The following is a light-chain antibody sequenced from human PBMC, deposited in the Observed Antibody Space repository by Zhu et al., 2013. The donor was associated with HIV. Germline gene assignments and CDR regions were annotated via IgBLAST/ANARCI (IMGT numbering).Light chain of an antibody. V-gene: IGKV1-5*03. Sequence: DIQMTQSPSTLSASVGDRVTITCRASQSISSWLAWYQQKPGKAPKLLIYKASSLESGVPSRFSGSGSGTEFTLTISSLQPDDFATYYCQQYNTLTPLTFGGGTKVEIK. CDR2: KAS. CDR1: QSISSW. CDR3: QQYNTLTPLT. J-gene: IGKJ4*01.